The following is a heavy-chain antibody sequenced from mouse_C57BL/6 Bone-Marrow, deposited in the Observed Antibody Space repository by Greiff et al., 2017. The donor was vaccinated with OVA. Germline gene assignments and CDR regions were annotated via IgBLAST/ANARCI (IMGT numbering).Heavy chain of an antibody. D-gene: IGHD2-3*01. CDR1: GFTFSDFY. CDR2: SRNKANDYTT. Sequence: EVKVVESGGGLVQSGRSLRLSCATSGFTFSDFYMEWVRQAPGKGLEWIAASRNKANDYTTEYSASVKGRFIVSRDTSQSILYLQMNALRAEDTAIYYCARDAEGYYGFAYWGQGTLVTVSA. CDR3: ARDAEGYYGFAY. J-gene: IGHJ3*01. V-gene: IGHV7-1*01.